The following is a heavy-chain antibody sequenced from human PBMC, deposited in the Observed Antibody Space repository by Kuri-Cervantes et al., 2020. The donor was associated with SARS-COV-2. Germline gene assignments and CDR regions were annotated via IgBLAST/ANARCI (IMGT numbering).Heavy chain of an antibody. CDR2: INHSGST. CDR3: ARHFGPIAVAGNPRWFDP. CDR1: GGSFSGYY. V-gene: IGHV4-34*01. J-gene: IGHJ5*02. D-gene: IGHD6-19*01. Sequence: SETLSLTCAVYGGSFSGYYWSWIRQPPGKGLEWIGEINHSGSTNYNPSLKSRVTISVDTSKNQFSLKLSSVTAADTAVYYCARHFGPIAVAGNPRWFDPWGQGTLVTVSS.